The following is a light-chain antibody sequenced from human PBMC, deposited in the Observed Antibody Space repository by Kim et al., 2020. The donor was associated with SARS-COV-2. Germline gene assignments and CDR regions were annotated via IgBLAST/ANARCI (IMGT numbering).Light chain of an antibody. J-gene: IGLJ1*01. Sequence: QSALTQPASVSGSPGQSITLSCTGTSSDVGGYNYVSWYQQYPGKAPKLMISDVSKRPSGVSNRFSASKSGNTASLTISGLQAEDEGDYYCCSYTSAGTYVFGTGTKVTVL. CDR2: DVS. V-gene: IGLV2-14*01. CDR1: SSDVGGYNY. CDR3: CSYTSAGTYV.